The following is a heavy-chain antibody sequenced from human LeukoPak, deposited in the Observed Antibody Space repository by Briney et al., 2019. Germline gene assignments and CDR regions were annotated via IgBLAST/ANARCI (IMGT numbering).Heavy chain of an antibody. CDR1: GGSISSYY. V-gene: IGHV4-4*07. CDR3: PRLNSGSYYNYYYYYMDV. J-gene: IGHJ6*03. Sequence: SETLSLTCTVSGGSISSYYWSWIRQPAGKGLEWIGRIYTSGSTNYNPSLKSRVTISVDTSKNQFSLKLSSVTAADTAVYYCPRLNSGSYYNYYYYYMDVWGKGTTVTVTS. CDR2: IYTSGST. D-gene: IGHD1-26*01.